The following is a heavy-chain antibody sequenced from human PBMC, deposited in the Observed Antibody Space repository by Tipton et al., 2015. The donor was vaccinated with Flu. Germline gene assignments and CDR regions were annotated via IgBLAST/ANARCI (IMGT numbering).Heavy chain of an antibody. Sequence: PGLVKPSETLSLNCTVSGGSISDNSYYWGWIRQPPGKGLEWIGSIYYNGNTFYNPPLKNRVTLSVDTSKNQFSLKLSSVTAAGTAIYYCARDEGGGYFDTVARAVFDYWGRGTQVTVSS. CDR1: GGSISDNSYY. J-gene: IGHJ4*02. D-gene: IGHD3-22*01. CDR2: IYYNGNT. V-gene: IGHV4-39*07. CDR3: ARDEGGGYFDTVARAVFDY.